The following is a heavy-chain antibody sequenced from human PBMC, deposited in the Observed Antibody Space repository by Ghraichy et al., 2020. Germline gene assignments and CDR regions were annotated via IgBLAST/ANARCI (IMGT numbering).Heavy chain of an antibody. D-gene: IGHD3-10*01. Sequence: GESQNISCTASGFTFSNDWMNWVRQVPGKGLEWVGHIKPSANGGATEYNAPVKGRFIISRDDSKNTLYLHMAALRTADTAIYFCARGHYGVWGQGTLVTVSS. V-gene: IGHV3-15*01. CDR1: GFTFSNDW. CDR2: IKPSANGGAT. CDR3: ARGHYGV. J-gene: IGHJ3*01.